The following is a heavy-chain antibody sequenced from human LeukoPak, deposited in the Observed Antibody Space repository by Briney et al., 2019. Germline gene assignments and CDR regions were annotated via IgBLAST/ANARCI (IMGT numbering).Heavy chain of an antibody. CDR2: IWSDGTNK. J-gene: IGHJ4*02. CDR3: ARDAQRGFDYSNSLQY. V-gene: IGHV3-33*01. Sequence: GGSLRLSCAASGFTFSHYGMHWVRQAPGKGLEWVAVIWSDGTNKYYADSVKGRFSISRDDSQTRVFLQMNSLRAEDTAVYYCARDAQRGFDYSNSLQYWGQGALVTVSS. CDR1: GFTFSHYG. D-gene: IGHD4-11*01.